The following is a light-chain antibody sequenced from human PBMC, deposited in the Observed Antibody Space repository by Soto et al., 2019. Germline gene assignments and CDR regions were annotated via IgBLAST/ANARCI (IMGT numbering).Light chain of an antibody. CDR2: GAS. Sequence: EIVLTQSPGTLSLSPGERATLSCRASQSVSSSYLAWYQQKPGQAPRLLIYGASNRATGIPDRFSGSGSGTEFTLTISRLEPEDFAVYYCQHYGSSLWTFGQGTKVEIK. CDR3: QHYGSSLWT. CDR1: QSVSSSY. V-gene: IGKV3-20*01. J-gene: IGKJ1*01.